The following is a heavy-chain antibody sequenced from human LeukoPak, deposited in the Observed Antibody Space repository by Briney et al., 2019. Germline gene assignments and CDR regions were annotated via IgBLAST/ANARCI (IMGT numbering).Heavy chain of an antibody. Sequence: GGSLRLSCTASGFTFGDYAMSWIRQAPGKGLEWVGFIRSKAFGETADYAASVKGRFTISRDDSKAIAYLQMNSLKTEDTAVYHCTRDRGAYNLYDYWGQGTLVTVSS. V-gene: IGHV3-49*03. CDR1: GFTFGDYA. CDR2: IRSKAFGETA. CDR3: TRDRGAYNLYDY. J-gene: IGHJ4*02. D-gene: IGHD1-1*01.